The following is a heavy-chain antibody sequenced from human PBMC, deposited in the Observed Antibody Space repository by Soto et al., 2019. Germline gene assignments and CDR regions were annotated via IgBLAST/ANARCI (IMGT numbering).Heavy chain of an antibody. Sequence: GASVKVSCKTSGYSFTKYGLHWVRQAPGQRLEWMGWINPGNGDTKYSQKFQGRVTITRDTSATTAYMELSSLRSEDSAVFYCARTACTSTSCYNYYYYGMDVSGEGTTVTVSS. CDR3: ARTACTSTSCYNYYYYGMDV. D-gene: IGHD2-2*01. J-gene: IGHJ6*04. CDR1: GYSFTKYG. CDR2: INPGNGDT. V-gene: IGHV1-3*01.